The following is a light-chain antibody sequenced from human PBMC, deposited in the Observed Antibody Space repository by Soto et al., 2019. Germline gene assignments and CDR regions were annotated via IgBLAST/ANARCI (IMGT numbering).Light chain of an antibody. CDR1: QSVSSN. CDR2: GAS. J-gene: IGKJ5*01. Sequence: EIVMTQSPATLSASPGERATLSCRASQSVSSNLAWYQQKPGQAPRLLIYGASTRATGIPARFSGSGSGTEFTLTIGSLQSEDFAVYYCHQSNNWPFTFGQGTRLEIK. CDR3: HQSNNWPFT. V-gene: IGKV3-15*01.